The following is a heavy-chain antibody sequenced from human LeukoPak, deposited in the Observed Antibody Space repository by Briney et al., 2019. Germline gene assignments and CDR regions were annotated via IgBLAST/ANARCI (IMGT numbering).Heavy chain of an antibody. D-gene: IGHD3-10*01. CDR1: GGSISSGGYY. CDR2: IYHSGST. Sequence: SETLSLTCTVSGGSISSGGYYWSWIRQPPGKGLEWIGYIYHSGSTYYNPSLKSRVTISVDRSKNQFSLKLSSVTAADTAVYYCARARYYGSGNWPLDPWGQGTLVTVSS. J-gene: IGHJ5*02. CDR3: ARARYYGSGNWPLDP. V-gene: IGHV4-30-2*01.